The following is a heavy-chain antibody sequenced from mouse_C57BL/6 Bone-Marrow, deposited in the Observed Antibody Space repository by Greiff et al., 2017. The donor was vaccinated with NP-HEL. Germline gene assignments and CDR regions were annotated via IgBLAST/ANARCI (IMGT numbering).Heavy chain of an antibody. D-gene: IGHD1-1*01. CDR3: ARDYYGNSYEYAMDY. Sequence: EVMLVESGGDLVKPGGSLKLSCAASGFTFSSYGMSWVRQTPDKRLEWVATISSGGSYTYYPDSVKGRFTISRDNAKNTLYLQMSRLKSEDTAMYYCARDYYGNSYEYAMDYWGQGTSVTVSS. V-gene: IGHV5-6*01. CDR1: GFTFSSYG. J-gene: IGHJ4*01. CDR2: ISSGGSYT.